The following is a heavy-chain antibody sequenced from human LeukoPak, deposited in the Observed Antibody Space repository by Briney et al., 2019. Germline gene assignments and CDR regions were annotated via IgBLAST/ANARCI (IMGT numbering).Heavy chain of an antibody. Sequence: SGGSLRLSCAASGFTFSSYAMSWVRQAPGKGPECFSSLSGGGGDTNYADSVNGRFTISRDNSKKTLYLQMNSLRAEDTAVYYCAKDRYYDSRRAYDYWGQGTLVTVSS. CDR3: AKDRYYDSRRAYDY. CDR1: GFTFSSYA. J-gene: IGHJ4*02. CDR2: LSGGGGDT. V-gene: IGHV3-23*01. D-gene: IGHD3-22*01.